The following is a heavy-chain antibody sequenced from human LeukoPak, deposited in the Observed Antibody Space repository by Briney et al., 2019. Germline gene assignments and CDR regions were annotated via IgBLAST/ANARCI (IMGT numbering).Heavy chain of an antibody. V-gene: IGHV3-21*04. CDR3: ARGTTTRTTGTTFLDY. CDR1: GFTFSSYS. J-gene: IGHJ4*02. CDR2: ISSSSSYI. D-gene: IGHD1-1*01. Sequence: GGSLRLSCAASGFTFSSYSMNWVRQAPGKGLEWVSSISSSSSYIYYADSVKGRFTISRDNSKNTLYLQMNSLRDEDTALYYCARGTTTRTTGTTFLDYWGQGTLVTVSS.